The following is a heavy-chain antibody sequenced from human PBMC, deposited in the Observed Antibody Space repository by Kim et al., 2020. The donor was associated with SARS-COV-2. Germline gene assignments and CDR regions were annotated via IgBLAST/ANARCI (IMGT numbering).Heavy chain of an antibody. CDR3: ARLPTGYPNWFDR. D-gene: IGHD3-9*01. CDR1: GGAISSGSNS. V-gene: IGHV4-39*01. J-gene: IGHJ5*02. Sequence: TLSLTCTVSGGAISSGSNSWGWIRQPPGKALEWIATIHYSGSTYYKSSLKSRLTISADTSKSQFSLKLTSVTAADTAVYYCARLPTGYPNWFDRWGQGTLVTVSS. CDR2: IHYSGST.